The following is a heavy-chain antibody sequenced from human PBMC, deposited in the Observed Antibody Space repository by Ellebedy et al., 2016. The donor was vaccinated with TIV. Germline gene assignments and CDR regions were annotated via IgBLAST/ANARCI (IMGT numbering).Heavy chain of an antibody. Sequence: GESLKISCAASGFTFSSYSMNWVRQAPGKGLEWVSYISSSSTTINYADSVKGRFTISRDNAKNSLYLQMNSLRDEDTAVYYCARARYDFWSGYYSRNWYFDLWGRGTLVTVSS. CDR2: ISSSSTTI. D-gene: IGHD3-3*01. J-gene: IGHJ2*01. CDR3: ARARYDFWSGYYSRNWYFDL. CDR1: GFTFSSYS. V-gene: IGHV3-48*02.